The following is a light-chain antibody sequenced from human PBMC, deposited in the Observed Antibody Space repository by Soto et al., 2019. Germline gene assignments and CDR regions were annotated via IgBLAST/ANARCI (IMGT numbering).Light chain of an antibody. V-gene: IGKV3-15*01. CDR2: GAS. J-gene: IGKJ1*01. Sequence: EIVMTQSPATLSVSPGERATLSCRASQSVSSTLAWYQQKPGQAPRLLIYGASTRATGIPARFSGSGSGTEFTLTSSSRQSEDVAVYYCQQYGTWWTFGQGTKVEIK. CDR3: QQYGTWWT. CDR1: QSVSST.